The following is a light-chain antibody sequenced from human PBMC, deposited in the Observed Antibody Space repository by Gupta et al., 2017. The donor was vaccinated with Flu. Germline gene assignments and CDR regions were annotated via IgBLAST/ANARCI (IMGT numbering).Light chain of an antibody. V-gene: IGLV2-8*01. CDR2: EVS. Sequence: TISCTGTSSDVGGYNYVSWYQQHPGKAPKLMIYEVSKRPSGVPDRFSGSKSGNTASLTVSGLQAEDEADYYCSSDAGSNRLVFGGGTKLTVL. J-gene: IGLJ2*01. CDR3: SSDAGSNRLV. CDR1: SSDVGGYNY.